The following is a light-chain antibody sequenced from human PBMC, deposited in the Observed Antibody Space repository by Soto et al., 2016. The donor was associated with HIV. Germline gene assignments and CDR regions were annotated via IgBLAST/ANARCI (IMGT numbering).Light chain of an antibody. CDR2: GKN. CDR3: NSRDSSGYHRV. Sequence: SSELTQDPAVSVALGQTVRITCQGDNLRSYFASWYQQKPGQAPVLVIYGKNSRPSGIPDRFSGSSSGNTASLTITGAQAEDEADYYCNSRDSSGYHRVFGGGTKLTVL. CDR1: NLRSYF. J-gene: IGLJ2*01. V-gene: IGLV3-19*01.